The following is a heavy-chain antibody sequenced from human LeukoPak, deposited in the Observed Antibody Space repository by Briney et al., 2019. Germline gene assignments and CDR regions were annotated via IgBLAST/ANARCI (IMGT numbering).Heavy chain of an antibody. V-gene: IGHV3-49*05. CDR1: GFTFGDYA. Sequence: KSGGSLRLSCTASGFTFGDYAMSWFRQAPGKGLEWVGFIRSKAYGGTTEYAASVKGRFTISRDDSKSIAYLQMNSLKTEDTAVYYCTRDWSGYQVNWFDPWGQGTLVTVSS. D-gene: IGHD3-3*01. J-gene: IGHJ5*02. CDR2: IRSKAYGGTT. CDR3: TRDWSGYQVNWFDP.